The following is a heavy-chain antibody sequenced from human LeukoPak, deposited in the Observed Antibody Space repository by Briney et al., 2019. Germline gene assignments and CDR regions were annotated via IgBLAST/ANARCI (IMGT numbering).Heavy chain of an antibody. Sequence: PGGSLRLSCSASGFSFSTHAMHWARQAPGKGLEYVSTINSHGGSTYYADSVRGRFTISRDDSKNTLSLQMSSLRPEDTALYYCVRSSGSLNYNYYGMDVWGQGTTITVSS. CDR2: INSHGGST. J-gene: IGHJ6*02. V-gene: IGHV3-64D*06. CDR3: VRSSGSLNYNYYGMDV. D-gene: IGHD6-19*01. CDR1: GFSFSTHA.